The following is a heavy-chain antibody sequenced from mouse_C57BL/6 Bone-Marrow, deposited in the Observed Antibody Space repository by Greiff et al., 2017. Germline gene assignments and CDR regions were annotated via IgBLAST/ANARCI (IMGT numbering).Heavy chain of an antibody. V-gene: IGHV1-81*01. CDR2: IYPRSGNT. CDR3: ARSIIITTVVANYFDY. J-gene: IGHJ2*01. Sequence: QVQLQQSGAELARPGASVTLSCKASGYTFTSYGISWVKQRTGQGLEWIGEIYPRSGNTYYNEKFKGKATLTADKSSSTAYMELRSLTSEDSAVYFCARSIIITTVVANYFDYWGQGTTLTVSS. CDR1: GYTFTSYG. D-gene: IGHD1-1*01.